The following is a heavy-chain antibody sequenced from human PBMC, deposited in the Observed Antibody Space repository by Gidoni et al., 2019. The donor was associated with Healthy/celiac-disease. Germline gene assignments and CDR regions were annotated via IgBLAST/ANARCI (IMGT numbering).Heavy chain of an antibody. CDR3: ARDIVVVVAATPHNWFDP. Sequence: VQLVEFGGGVVQPVRSLRLHCAASGFTFSSYAMHWARQAPGKGLKWEAVISNVGSNKYCADSVKCRFTNSRDNSKNTLDLQMNSLRAEDTAVYYWARDIVVVVAATPHNWFDPWGHGTLVTVSS. D-gene: IGHD2-15*01. V-gene: IGHV3-30*04. CDR2: ISNVGSNK. CDR1: GFTFSSYA. J-gene: IGHJ5*02.